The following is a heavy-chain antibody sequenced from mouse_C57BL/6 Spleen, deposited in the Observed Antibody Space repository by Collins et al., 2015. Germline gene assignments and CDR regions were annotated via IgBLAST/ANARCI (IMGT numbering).Heavy chain of an antibody. CDR3: AREEDGGYYYAMDY. Sequence: QVQLQQSGPELVKPGASVKISCKASGYTFTDYYINWVKQRPGQGLEWIGWIFPGSGSTYYNEKFKVKATLTVNKSSSTAYMLLSSLTSEGSAVYFCAREEDGGYYYAMDYWGQGTLVTVSA. D-gene: IGHD1-1*02. CDR2: IFPGSGST. CDR1: GYTFTDYY. V-gene: IGHV1-75*01. J-gene: IGHJ3*01.